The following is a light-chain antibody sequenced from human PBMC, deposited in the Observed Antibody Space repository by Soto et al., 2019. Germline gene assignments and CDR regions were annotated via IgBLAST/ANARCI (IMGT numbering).Light chain of an antibody. CDR3: AECDADLHVWL. Sequence: QSVLTQPPSVSATPGQGVILSCSGGDSNIGSTAVNWYQQLPVTAPRLLIYSSNQRPSGVPDRISGSKSGTSASMAISGLQSDDEADYYCAECDADLHVWLFGGVTKLTVL. V-gene: IGLV1-44*01. CDR1: DSNIGSTA. CDR2: SSN. J-gene: IGLJ3*02.